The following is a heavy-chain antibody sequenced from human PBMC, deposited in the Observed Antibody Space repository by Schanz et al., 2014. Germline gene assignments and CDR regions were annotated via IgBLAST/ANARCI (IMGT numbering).Heavy chain of an antibody. Sequence: EVQLVESGGGLVQPGGSLRLSCAASGFTFSSYSMNWVRQAPGKGLEWVSYISSASSTINYADSMKGRFTISRDNAKNSLLLQMNSLRAEDAAVYYCARAGYDADNWFDPWGQGTLVTVSS. D-gene: IGHD2-2*01. V-gene: IGHV3-48*04. CDR1: GFTFSSYS. J-gene: IGHJ5*02. CDR2: ISSASSTI. CDR3: ARAGYDADNWFDP.